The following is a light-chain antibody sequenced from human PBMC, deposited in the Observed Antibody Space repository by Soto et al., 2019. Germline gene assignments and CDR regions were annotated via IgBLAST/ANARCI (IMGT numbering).Light chain of an antibody. Sequence: QSALTQPASVSGSPGQSITISCTGTSSDVGGYNYVSWYQQHPGKAPKLMIHNVSNRPSGVSNRFSGSKSGNTASLTISGLQAEDEADYYCSSYTRSTPPYVFGTGTKLTVL. CDR3: SSYTRSTPPYV. CDR1: SSDVGGYNY. V-gene: IGLV2-14*03. CDR2: NVS. J-gene: IGLJ1*01.